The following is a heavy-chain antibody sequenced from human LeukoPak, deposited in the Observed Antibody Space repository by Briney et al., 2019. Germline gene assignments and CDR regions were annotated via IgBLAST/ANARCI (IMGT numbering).Heavy chain of an antibody. D-gene: IGHD2-2*01. Sequence: SQTLSLTCTVSGGSISSYYWSWIRQPPGKGLEWIGYIYYSGSINYNPSLKSRVTISVDTSKNQFSLKLSSVTAADTAVYYCARGTFVVVPAASPGRWFDPWGQGTLVTVSS. CDR2: IYYSGSI. V-gene: IGHV4-59*01. CDR1: GGSISSYY. CDR3: ARGTFVVVPAASPGRWFDP. J-gene: IGHJ5*02.